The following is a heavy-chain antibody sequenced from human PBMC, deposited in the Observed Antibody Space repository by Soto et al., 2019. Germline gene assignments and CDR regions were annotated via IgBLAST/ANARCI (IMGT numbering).Heavy chain of an antibody. V-gene: IGHV1-69*13. CDR1: GGTFSSYA. CDR2: IIPIFGTA. D-gene: IGHD3-22*01. CDR3: ARTYYYDSSGYYFDY. J-gene: IGHJ4*02. Sequence: ASVKVSCKASGGTFSSYAISWVRQAPGQGLEWMGGIIPIFGTANYAQKFQGRVTITADESTSTAYMELSSLRSEDTAVYYCARTYYYDSSGYYFDYWGQGTMVTVYS.